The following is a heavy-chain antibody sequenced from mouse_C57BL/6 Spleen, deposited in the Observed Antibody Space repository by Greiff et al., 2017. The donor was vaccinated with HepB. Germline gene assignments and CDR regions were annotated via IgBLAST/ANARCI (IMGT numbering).Heavy chain of an antibody. CDR2: IYPGDGDT. CDR1: GYAFSSYW. V-gene: IGHV1-80*01. D-gene: IGHD2-4*01. CDR3: ARYDYDVGFAY. J-gene: IGHJ3*01. Sequence: QVHVKQSGAELVKPGASVKISCKASGYAFSSYWMNWVKQRPGKGLEWIGQIYPGDGDTNYNGKFKGKATLTADKSSSTAYMQLSSLTSEDSAVYFCARYDYDVGFAYWGQGTLVTVSA.